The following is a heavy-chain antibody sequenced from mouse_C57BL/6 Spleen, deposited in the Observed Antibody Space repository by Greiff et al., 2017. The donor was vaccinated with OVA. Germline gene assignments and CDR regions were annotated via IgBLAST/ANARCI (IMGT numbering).Heavy chain of an antibody. CDR1: GYSFTDYN. V-gene: IGHV1-39*01. Sequence: EVQLQQSGPELVKPGASVKISCKASGYSFTDYNMNWVKQSNGKSLEWIGVINPNYGTTSYNQKFKGKSTLTVDQSSSTAYMQLNSLTSEDTAVYYCARMYYGSSDYYAMDYWGQGTSVTVSS. J-gene: IGHJ4*01. CDR3: ARMYYGSSDYYAMDY. D-gene: IGHD1-1*01. CDR2: INPNYGTT.